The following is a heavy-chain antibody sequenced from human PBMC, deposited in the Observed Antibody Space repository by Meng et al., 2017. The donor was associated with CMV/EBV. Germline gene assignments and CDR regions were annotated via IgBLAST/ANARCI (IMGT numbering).Heavy chain of an antibody. CDR3: ARDNWGLGWFDP. Sequence: EVRLVEPGGGLIQPGGSLSLSCAASGFTVSSNYMSWVRQAPGKGLEWVSVIYSGGSTYYADSVKGRFTISRDNSKNTLYLQMNSLRAEDTAVYYCARDNWGLGWFDPWGQGTLVTVSS. V-gene: IGHV3-53*01. CDR1: GFTVSSNY. J-gene: IGHJ5*02. CDR2: IYSGGST. D-gene: IGHD3-16*01.